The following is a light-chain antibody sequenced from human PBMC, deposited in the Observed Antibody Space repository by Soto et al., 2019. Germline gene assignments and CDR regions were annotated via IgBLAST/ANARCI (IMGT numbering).Light chain of an antibody. CDR2: AAS. V-gene: IGKV1-39*01. Sequence: DIQMTQSPSSLSASVGDRVTITCRASRSISNYLNWYQQKSWKAPILLIYAASSLPTGVPSRFSGTGAGTAFTLTSTSLQPEDSATYYCQPFYSVPRFGQGTRV. J-gene: IGKJ1*01. CDR1: RSISNY. CDR3: QPFYSVPR.